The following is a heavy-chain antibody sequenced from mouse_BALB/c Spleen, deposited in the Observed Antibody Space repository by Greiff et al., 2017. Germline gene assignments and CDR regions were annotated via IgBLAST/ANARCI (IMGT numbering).Heavy chain of an antibody. Sequence: EVKVVESGGGLVKPGGSLKLSCAASGFTFSDYYMYWVRQTPEKRLEWVATISDGGSYTYYPDSVKGRFTISRDNAKNNLYLQMSSLKSEDTAMYYCARPFITTAMDYWGQGTSVTVSS. V-gene: IGHV5-4*02. CDR3: ARPFITTAMDY. CDR2: ISDGGSYT. D-gene: IGHD1-2*01. J-gene: IGHJ4*01. CDR1: GFTFSDYY.